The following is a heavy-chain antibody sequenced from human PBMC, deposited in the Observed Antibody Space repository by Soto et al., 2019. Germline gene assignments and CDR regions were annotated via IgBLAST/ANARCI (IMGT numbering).Heavy chain of an antibody. V-gene: IGHV3-21*01. Sequence: GGSLRLSCAASGFTFSSYSMNWVRQAPGKGLEWVSSISSSSSYIYYADSVKGRFTISRDNAKNSLYLQMNSLRAEDTAVYYCARDGITMVRGARYNWFDPWGQGTLVTVSS. J-gene: IGHJ5*02. CDR3: ARDGITMVRGARYNWFDP. CDR2: ISSSSSYI. CDR1: GFTFSSYS. D-gene: IGHD3-10*01.